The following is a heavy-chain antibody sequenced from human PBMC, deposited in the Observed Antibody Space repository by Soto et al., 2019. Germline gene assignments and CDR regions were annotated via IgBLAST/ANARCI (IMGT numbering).Heavy chain of an antibody. D-gene: IGHD6-19*01. CDR1: GFTFSSYA. CDR2: ISGSGGST. Sequence: LRLSCAASGFTFSSYAMSWVRQAPGKGLERVSAISGSGGSTYYADSVKGRFTISRDNSKNTLYLQMNSLRAEDTAVYYCAKDDDRGSGKRPPDYWGQGTLVTVSS. J-gene: IGHJ4*02. V-gene: IGHV3-23*01. CDR3: AKDDDRGSGKRPPDY.